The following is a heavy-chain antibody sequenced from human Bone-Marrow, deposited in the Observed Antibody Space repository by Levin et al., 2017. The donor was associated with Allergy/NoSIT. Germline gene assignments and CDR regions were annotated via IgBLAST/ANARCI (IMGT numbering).Heavy chain of an antibody. D-gene: IGHD3-10*01. CDR2: ISSGAIYT. CDR3: ARDFYYGSGSPRGYGMDV. J-gene: IGHJ6*02. Sequence: PGGSLRLSCVASGFTFRNYSMNWVRQTPGKGLEWVSSISSGAIYTYYADSLEGRFTISRDNDQNSLFLQMTSLRAEDTAVYYCARDFYYGSGSPRGYGMDVWGRGTTVTVSS. CDR1: GFTFRNYS. V-gene: IGHV3-21*01.